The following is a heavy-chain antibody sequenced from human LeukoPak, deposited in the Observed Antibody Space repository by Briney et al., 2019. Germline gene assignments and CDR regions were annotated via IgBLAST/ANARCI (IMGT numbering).Heavy chain of an antibody. CDR3: ARASAPDRSGYYYGPAVRLRSNAFDI. CDR2: INWNGGST. Sequence: PGGSLRLSCSASGFTFDDYGMSWVRQAPGKGLEWVSGINWNGGSTGYADSVEGRFTISRDNAKNSLYLQMNSLRAEDTALYYCARASAPDRSGYYYGPAVRLRSNAFDIWGQGTMVTVSS. CDR1: GFTFDDYG. V-gene: IGHV3-20*04. D-gene: IGHD3-22*01. J-gene: IGHJ3*02.